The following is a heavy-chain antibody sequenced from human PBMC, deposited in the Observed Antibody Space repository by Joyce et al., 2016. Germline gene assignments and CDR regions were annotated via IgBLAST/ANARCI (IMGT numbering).Heavy chain of an antibody. J-gene: IGHJ4*02. CDR2: IKSKSDGETT. CDR3: ATIRTIDCNSLNY. D-gene: IGHD2-21*02. CDR1: GFTFSVAW. V-gene: IGHV3-15*01. Sequence: EVQLAESGGGLVKPGGSLRLSCAGSGFTFSVAWMNWVRRAPGKGLEWVGRIKSKSDGETTDYAAPVEGRFTISRDDSKNTLYLQMDRLKTEDTAVYFCATIRTIDCNSLNYWGQGTLVTVSS.